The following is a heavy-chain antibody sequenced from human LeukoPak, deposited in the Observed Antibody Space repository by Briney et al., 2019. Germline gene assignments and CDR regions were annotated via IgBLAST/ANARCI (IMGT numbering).Heavy chain of an antibody. J-gene: IGHJ4*02. V-gene: IGHV4-34*01. D-gene: IGHD6-19*01. CDR2: INHSGST. Sequence: SETLSLTCAVYGGSFSGYYWSWIRQPPGKGLERIGEINHSGSTNYNPSLKSRVTISVDTSKNQFSLKLSSVTAADTAVYYCARGLGIAVAGTPIDYWGQGTLVTVSS. CDR1: GGSFSGYY. CDR3: ARGLGIAVAGTPIDY.